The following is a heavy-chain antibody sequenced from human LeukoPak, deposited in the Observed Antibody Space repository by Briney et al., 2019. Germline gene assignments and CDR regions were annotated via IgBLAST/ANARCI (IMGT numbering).Heavy chain of an antibody. J-gene: IGHJ4*02. V-gene: IGHV1-2*02. D-gene: IGHD3-10*01. CDR2: INPNSGDT. CDR1: GYTFTGYY. Sequence: ASVKVSCKTSGYTFTGYYIHWVRQAPGQGLEWMGWINPNSGDTNYAQKFQGRVTMTRDMSTSTVYMELSSLRSEDTAVYYCARGSRGVYFDYWGQGTLVTVSS. CDR3: ARGSRGVYFDY.